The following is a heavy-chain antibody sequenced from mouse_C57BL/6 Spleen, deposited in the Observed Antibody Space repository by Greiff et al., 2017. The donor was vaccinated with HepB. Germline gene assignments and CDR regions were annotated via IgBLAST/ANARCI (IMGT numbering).Heavy chain of an antibody. D-gene: IGHD1-1*01. J-gene: IGHJ1*03. V-gene: IGHV1-76*01. Sequence: VQGVESGAELVRPGASVKLTCKASGYTFTDYYINWVKQRPGQGLEWIARIYPGSGNTYYNEKFKGKATLTAEKSSSTAYMQLSSLTSEDSAVYFCARSRGSSDWYFDVWGTGTTVTVSS. CDR3: ARSRGSSDWYFDV. CDR2: IYPGSGNT. CDR1: GYTFTDYY.